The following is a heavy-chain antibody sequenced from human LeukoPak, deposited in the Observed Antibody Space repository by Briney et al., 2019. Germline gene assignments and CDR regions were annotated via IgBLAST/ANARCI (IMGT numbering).Heavy chain of an antibody. CDR2: INHRGDT. Sequence: SETLSLTCAVHGGSFSYYYWSWIRQSPGKGLEWIAEINHRGDTNYNPSVKGRVTISVDTSKNQFSLKVTSLTAADTAVYYCARGPTISETGYFDYWGQGTLVTVSS. CDR3: ARGPTISETGYFDY. J-gene: IGHJ4*03. CDR1: GGSFSYYY. D-gene: IGHD1-1*01. V-gene: IGHV4-34*01.